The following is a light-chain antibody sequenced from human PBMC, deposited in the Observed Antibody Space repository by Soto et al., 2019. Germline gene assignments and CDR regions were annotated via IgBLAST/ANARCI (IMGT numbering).Light chain of an antibody. CDR2: KAS. J-gene: IGKJ4*01. CDR1: QTISSW. CDR3: QRTYNAPLT. Sequence: DIQMTQSPSTLSGSVGDRVTITCRASQTISSWLAWYQQKPGKAPKLLIYKASTLKSGVPSRFSGSGSGTEFTLTISSLQPEDVATYYGQRTYNAPLTFGGGTKVEIK. V-gene: IGKV1-5*03.